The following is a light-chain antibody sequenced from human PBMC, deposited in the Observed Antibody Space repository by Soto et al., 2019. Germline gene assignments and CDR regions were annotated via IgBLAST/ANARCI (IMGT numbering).Light chain of an antibody. Sequence: QPASVSGSPGQSITISCTGTSSDIGTYDSVSWYQQHPGKVPKVLIYEVSKWPSGVSNRFSGSKSGNTASLTISGLQAEDEADYYCCSYAGRATVVFGGGTKVTVL. J-gene: IGLJ2*01. CDR1: SSDIGTYDS. V-gene: IGLV2-23*02. CDR2: EVS. CDR3: CSYAGRATVV.